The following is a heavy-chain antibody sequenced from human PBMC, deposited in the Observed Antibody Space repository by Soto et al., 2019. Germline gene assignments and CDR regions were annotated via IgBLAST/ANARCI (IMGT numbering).Heavy chain of an antibody. D-gene: IGHD3-16*01. CDR1: GFTFSSYG. CDR2: ISYDGSNK. J-gene: IGHJ6*02. Sequence: PGGSLRLSCAASGFTFSSYGMHWVRQAPGKGLEWVAVISYDGSNKYYADSVKGRFTISRDNSKNTLYLQMNSLRAEDTAVYYCAKDGGLDVWGQGTTVTVSS. CDR3: AKDGGLDV. V-gene: IGHV3-30*18.